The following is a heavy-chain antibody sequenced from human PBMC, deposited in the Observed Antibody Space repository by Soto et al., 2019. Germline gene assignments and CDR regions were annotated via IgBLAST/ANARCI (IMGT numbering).Heavy chain of an antibody. CDR2: INSDGSST. D-gene: IGHD5-18*01. Sequence: EVQLVESGGGLVQPGGSLRLSCAASGFTFSSYWMHWVRQAPGKGLVWVSRINSDGSSTSYADSVKGRFTISRDNAKNTLYLQMNSLRAEDTAVYYCAREGTGYSYGDTFDYWGQGTLVTVSS. J-gene: IGHJ4*02. CDR1: GFTFSSYW. CDR3: AREGTGYSYGDTFDY. V-gene: IGHV3-74*01.